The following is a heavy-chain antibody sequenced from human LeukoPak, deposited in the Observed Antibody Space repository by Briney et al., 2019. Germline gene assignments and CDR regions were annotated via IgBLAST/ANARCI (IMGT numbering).Heavy chain of an antibody. CDR1: GFTFSSNW. D-gene: IGHD3-10*01. J-gene: IGHJ4*02. Sequence: GGSLRLSCATSGFTFSSNWMGWVRHVPGRGLDWVANIKPDGSAEYHAASVKGRFTISRDNAENSLYLQMNSLRAEDTALYYCARDLDYISPEVELDYWGQGTPVTVSS. V-gene: IGHV3-7*01. CDR2: IKPDGSAE. CDR3: ARDLDYISPEVELDY.